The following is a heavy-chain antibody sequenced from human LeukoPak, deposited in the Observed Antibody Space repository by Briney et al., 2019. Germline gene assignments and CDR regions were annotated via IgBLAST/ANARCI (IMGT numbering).Heavy chain of an antibody. J-gene: IGHJ6*02. CDR3: ARDYYLGYYYGMDV. D-gene: IGHD3-22*01. Sequence: SETLSLTCTVSGGSISSYYWSWIRQPPGKGLEWIGEINHSGSTNYHPSLKSRVTISIDTSKTKFSLKLSSVTAADTAMYYCARDYYLGYYYGMDVWGQGTTVTVSS. CDR2: INHSGST. CDR1: GGSISSYY. V-gene: IGHV4-34*01.